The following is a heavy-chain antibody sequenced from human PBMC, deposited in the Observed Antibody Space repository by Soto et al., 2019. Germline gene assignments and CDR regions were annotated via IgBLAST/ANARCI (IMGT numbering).Heavy chain of an antibody. J-gene: IGHJ4*02. CDR1: GFSFSGSA. CDR3: SIVDGDTWSNFDS. V-gene: IGHV3-73*02. D-gene: IGHD4-17*01. CDR2: IRSKTHNYAT. Sequence: EVQLVESGGGLVQPGGSLKLSCAGSGFSFSGSAVHWVRQASGKGVEWIGHIRSKTHNYATAYGASVGGRFTISRDDSKNTAFLQLDSLKTEDTAMYYCSIVDGDTWSNFDSWGQGTLVAVSS.